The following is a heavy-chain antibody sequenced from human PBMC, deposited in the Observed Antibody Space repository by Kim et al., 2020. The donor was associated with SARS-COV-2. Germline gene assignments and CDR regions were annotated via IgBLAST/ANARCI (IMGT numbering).Heavy chain of an antibody. CDR3: AREDIAWGDNWFDP. V-gene: IGHV3-7*05. CDR2: INQNGDET. Sequence: GGSLRLSCAASGFTFSDYWMNWVRQAPGKGLEWVAGINQNGDETYYLESLKGRFTVTRDNAKKSVFLQIDRLTVDDTAVYYCAREDIAWGDNWFDPWGQGTLVTVSS. J-gene: IGHJ5*02. D-gene: IGHD3-16*01. CDR1: GFTFSDYW.